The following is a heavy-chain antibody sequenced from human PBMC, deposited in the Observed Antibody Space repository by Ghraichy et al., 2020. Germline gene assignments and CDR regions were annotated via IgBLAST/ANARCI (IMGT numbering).Heavy chain of an antibody. CDR3: ARGHRSGWHYFDN. D-gene: IGHD6-19*01. V-gene: IGHV1-18*01. CDR2: ISAYNGNT. Sequence: KGWISAYNGNTNYAQKLQGRVTMTTDTSTSTAYMELRSLRSDDTAVYYCARGHRSGWHYFDNWGQGTLITAS. J-gene: IGHJ4*02.